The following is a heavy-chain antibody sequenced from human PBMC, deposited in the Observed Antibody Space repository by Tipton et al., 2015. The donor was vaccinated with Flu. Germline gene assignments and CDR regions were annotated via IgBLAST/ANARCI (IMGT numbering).Heavy chain of an antibody. Sequence: TLSLTCTVSGGSISSGGYYWSWIRQHPGKGLEWIGYIYYSRSTYYNPSLKSRVTISVDTSKNQFSLKLSSVTAADTAVYYCARGPYYDSSGGHDYWGQGTLVTVSS. CDR2: IYYSRST. D-gene: IGHD3-22*01. V-gene: IGHV4-31*03. J-gene: IGHJ4*02. CDR3: ARGPYYDSSGGHDY. CDR1: GGSISSGGYY.